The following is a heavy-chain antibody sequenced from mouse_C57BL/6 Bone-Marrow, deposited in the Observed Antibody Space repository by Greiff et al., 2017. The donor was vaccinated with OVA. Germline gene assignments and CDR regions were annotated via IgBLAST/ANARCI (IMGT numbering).Heavy chain of an antibody. CDR2: ISGGGGNT. V-gene: IGHV5-9*01. Sequence: DVMLVESGGGLVKPGGSLKLSCAASGFTFSSYTMSWVRQTPEKRLEWVATISGGGGNTYYPDSVKGRFTISRDNAKNTLYLQMSSLRSEDTALYYCARRDYDGSWFAYWGQGTLVTVSA. CDR1: GFTFSSYT. J-gene: IGHJ3*01. CDR3: ARRDYDGSWFAY. D-gene: IGHD2-4*01.